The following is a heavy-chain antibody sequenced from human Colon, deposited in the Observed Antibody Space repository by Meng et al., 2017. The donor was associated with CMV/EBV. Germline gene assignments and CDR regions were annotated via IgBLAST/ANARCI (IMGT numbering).Heavy chain of an antibody. CDR1: GFSLTSYS. J-gene: IGHJ5*02. D-gene: IGHD4-23*01. Sequence: SGFSLTSYSFTWVRQAPGQGLEWLGWISAYNGNTNYAQIVQGRVTMTTDPSTTTAYMELRNLRSDDTAVYYCARLNGGNSGDWFDPWGQGTLVTVSS. CDR2: ISAYNGNT. V-gene: IGHV1-18*04. CDR3: ARLNGGNSGDWFDP.